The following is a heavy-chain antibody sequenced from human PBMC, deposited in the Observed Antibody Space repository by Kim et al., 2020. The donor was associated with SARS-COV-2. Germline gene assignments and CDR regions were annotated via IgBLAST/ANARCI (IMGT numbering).Heavy chain of an antibody. J-gene: IGHJ5*02. CDR2: ISGSGGST. Sequence: GGSLRLSCAASGFILSSYAMTWVRQAPGKGLEWVSSISGSGGSTYYADSVRGRFTISRDNSKNTLYLQMSSLRAEDTAVYYCAKDCLTGTTGWFDPWGQGTLVTVSS. CDR1: GFILSSYA. D-gene: IGHD1-7*01. CDR3: AKDCLTGTTGWFDP. V-gene: IGHV3-23*01.